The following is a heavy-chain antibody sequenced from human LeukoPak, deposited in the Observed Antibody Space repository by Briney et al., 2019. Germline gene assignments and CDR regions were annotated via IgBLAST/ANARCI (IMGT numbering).Heavy chain of an antibody. CDR2: IYHSGST. V-gene: IGHV4-61*08. Sequence: SETLSLTCTVSGGSLSSGGYYWSWIRQPPGTGLEWIGYIYHSGSTNYNPSLKSRVTISVDTSKNQFSLKLSSVTAADTAVYYCASPTAGNYWGQGILVTVSS. D-gene: IGHD5-18*01. CDR3: ASPTAGNY. J-gene: IGHJ4*02. CDR1: GGSLSSGGYY.